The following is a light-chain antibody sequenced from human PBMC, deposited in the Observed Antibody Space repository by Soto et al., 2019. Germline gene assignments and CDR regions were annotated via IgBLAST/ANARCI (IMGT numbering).Light chain of an antibody. CDR1: LSVSNY. CDR3: HQYGSSPRT. Sequence: EIVLTQSPATLSLSPGERATLSCRASLSVSNYLAWYQQKPGQSPRLLIYDASNRATGIPARFSGSGSGTDFTLTISSLEPEDFAVYYCHQYGSSPRTFGQGTRLEIK. J-gene: IGKJ5*01. CDR2: DAS. V-gene: IGKV3-11*01.